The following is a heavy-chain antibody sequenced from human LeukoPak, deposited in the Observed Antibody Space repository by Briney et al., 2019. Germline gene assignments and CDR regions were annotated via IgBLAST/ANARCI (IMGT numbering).Heavy chain of an antibody. Sequence: ASVKVSCKASGYTFTGYHMHWVRQAPGQGLEWMGWINPNSGDTNYAQKFQGRVTMSRDTSISTAYVELSGLKSDDTAVYYCARVAVEMASWFDPWGQGTLVTVSS. CDR3: ARVAVEMASWFDP. CDR1: GYTFTGYH. D-gene: IGHD5-24*01. J-gene: IGHJ5*02. CDR2: INPNSGDT. V-gene: IGHV1-2*02.